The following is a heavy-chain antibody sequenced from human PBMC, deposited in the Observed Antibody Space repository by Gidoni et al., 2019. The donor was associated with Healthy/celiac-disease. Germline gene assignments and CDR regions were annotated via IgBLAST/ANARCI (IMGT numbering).Heavy chain of an antibody. J-gene: IGHJ2*01. V-gene: IGHV1-69*01. CDR1: GGPFSSYA. CDR2: IIPILGTA. CDR3: ARANSSGYYFYWYFDL. D-gene: IGHD3-22*01. Sequence: QVQLVQSGAEVKKPGSSVKFSCKASGGPFSSYAISWVRQAPGQGLEWMGGIIPILGTANYAQKFQGRVTITADESTSTAYMELSSLRSEDTAVYYCARANSSGYYFYWYFDLWGRGTLVTVSS.